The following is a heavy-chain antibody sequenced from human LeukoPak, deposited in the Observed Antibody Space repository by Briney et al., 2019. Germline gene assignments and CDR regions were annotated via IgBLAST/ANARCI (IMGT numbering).Heavy chain of an antibody. CDR1: GGSISSSSYY. CDR2: IYYSGST. J-gene: IGHJ3*02. Sequence: SETLSLTCTVSGGSISSSSYYWGWIRQPPGKGLEWIGSIYYSGSTYYNPSLKSRVTISVDTSKNQFSLKLSSVTAADTAVYYCAEYCSSTSCLGFDAFDIWGQGTMVTVSS. D-gene: IGHD2-2*01. V-gene: IGHV4-39*01. CDR3: AEYCSSTSCLGFDAFDI.